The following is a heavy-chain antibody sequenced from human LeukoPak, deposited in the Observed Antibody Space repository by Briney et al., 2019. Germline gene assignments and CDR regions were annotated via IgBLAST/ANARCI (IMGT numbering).Heavy chain of an antibody. CDR1: GGSISSGDYY. Sequence: SETLSLTCTVSGGSISSGDYYWSWIRQPPGRGLEWIGYIYYSGSTYYNPSLKSRVTISVDTSKNQFSLKLSSVTAADTAVYYCARDDSSGSSSDYWGQGTLVTVSS. CDR3: ARDDSSGSSSDY. J-gene: IGHJ4*02. V-gene: IGHV4-30-4*01. D-gene: IGHD3-10*01. CDR2: IYYSGST.